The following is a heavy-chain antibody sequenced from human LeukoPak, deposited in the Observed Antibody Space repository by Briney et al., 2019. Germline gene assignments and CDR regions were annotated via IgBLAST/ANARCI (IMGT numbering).Heavy chain of an antibody. CDR3: AELGITMIGGV. CDR1: GFTFSSYR. J-gene: IGHJ6*04. V-gene: IGHV3-48*03. Sequence: GGSLRLSCAASGFTFSSYRMYWVRHAPGKGLEWVSYISSSGSTIYYADSVKGRFTISRDNAKNSLYLQMNSLRAEDTAVYYCAELGITMIGGVWGEGTTVTISS. D-gene: IGHD3-10*02. CDR2: ISSSGSTI.